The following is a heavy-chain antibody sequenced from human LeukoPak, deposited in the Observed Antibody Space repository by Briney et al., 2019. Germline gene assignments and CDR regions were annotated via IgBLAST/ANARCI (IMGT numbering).Heavy chain of an antibody. CDR1: GFTVSGNY. Sequence: GGSLRLSCAASGFTVSGNYISWLRQAPGKGLEWVGRIKSKTDGGTTDYAAPVKGRFTISRDDSKNTLYLQMNSLKTEDTAVYYCTTDDSGFDYWGQGTLVTVSS. V-gene: IGHV3-15*01. CDR3: TTDDSGFDY. CDR2: IKSKTDGGTT. D-gene: IGHD1-26*01. J-gene: IGHJ4*02.